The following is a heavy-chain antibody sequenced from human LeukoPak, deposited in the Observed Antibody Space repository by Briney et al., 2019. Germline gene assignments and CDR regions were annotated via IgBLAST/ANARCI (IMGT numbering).Heavy chain of an antibody. V-gene: IGHV3-21*01. CDR2: ISDRSSYI. J-gene: IGHJ4*02. CDR1: GFTFSDST. D-gene: IGHD5-12*01. CDR3: ARDLSYSSYGFVLDY. Sequence: PGGSLRLSCAGSGFTFSDSTMIWVRQAPGKGLEWVSSISDRSSYIYYADSVKGRFTISRDNARNSLYLQMNSLRAEDTAVYYCARDLSYSSYGFVLDYWGQGTLVTVSS.